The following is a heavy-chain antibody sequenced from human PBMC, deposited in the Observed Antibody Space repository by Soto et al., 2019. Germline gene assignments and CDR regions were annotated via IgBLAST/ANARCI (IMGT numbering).Heavy chain of an antibody. J-gene: IGHJ3*01. V-gene: IGHV4-39*01. CDR3: VRRGLMRRPV. CDR2: IYYDGAT. Sequence: QLQLQESGPGLVKPSETLSLSCTVSDGSISISGSYLAWIRQPPGKGLDWIGSIYYDGATQYNPSLRSRFAIFGDTSKNLFSLHLISVTAADTAVYYCVRRGLMRRPVWSQGTMGTVSS. CDR1: DGSISISGSY.